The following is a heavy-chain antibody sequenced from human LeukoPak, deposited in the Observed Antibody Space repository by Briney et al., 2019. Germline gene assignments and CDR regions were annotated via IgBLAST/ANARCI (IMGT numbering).Heavy chain of an antibody. D-gene: IGHD3-9*01. CDR1: GFTFSSYA. CDR2: ISGSGGST. Sequence: PGGSLRLSCAASGFTFSSYAMSWVRQAPGKGLEWVSAISGSGGSTYYADSVKGRFTISRDNSKNTLYLQMNSLRAEDTAVYYCAKDANQFTSAFLTGSAFDIWGQGTMVTVSS. CDR3: AKDANQFTSAFLTGSAFDI. J-gene: IGHJ3*02. V-gene: IGHV3-23*01.